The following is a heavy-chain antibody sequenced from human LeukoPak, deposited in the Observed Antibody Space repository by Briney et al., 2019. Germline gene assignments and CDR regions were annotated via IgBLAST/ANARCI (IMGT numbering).Heavy chain of an antibody. V-gene: IGHV1-18*01. CDR3: AGGGYGSGTYYAGAFDY. CDR1: GYTFTSYD. J-gene: IGHJ4*02. D-gene: IGHD3-10*01. CDR2: ISTFKVNT. Sequence: ASVKVSCKASGYTFTSYDINWVRQATGQGLEWMGWISTFKVNTTYAQKFQGRVTMTRDTSTTTVYMELRSLTSADTAVYFCAGGGYGSGTYYAGAFDYWGQGTLVTVSS.